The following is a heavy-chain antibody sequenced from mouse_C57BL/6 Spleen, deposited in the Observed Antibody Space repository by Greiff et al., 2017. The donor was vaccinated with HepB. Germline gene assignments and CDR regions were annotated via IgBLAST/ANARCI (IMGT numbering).Heavy chain of an antibody. CDR2: INYDGIST. CDR1: GFTFSDYY. Sequence: EVQRVESAGGLVQPGSSMKLSCTASGFTFSDYYMAWVRQVPEKGLEWVANINYDGISTYYLDSLKSRFIISRDNAKNILYLQMSSLKSEDTATYYCARLITTVVARGWYFDVWGTGTTVTVSS. V-gene: IGHV5-16*01. J-gene: IGHJ1*03. CDR3: ARLITTVVARGWYFDV. D-gene: IGHD1-1*01.